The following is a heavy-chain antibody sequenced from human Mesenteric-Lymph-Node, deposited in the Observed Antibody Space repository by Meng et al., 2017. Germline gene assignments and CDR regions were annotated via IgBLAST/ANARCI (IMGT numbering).Heavy chain of an antibody. J-gene: IGHJ4*02. CDR2: ISPDGTRR. Sequence: GESLKISCEASGVTFSGYWVNWVRQGPRKGPVWGSRISPDGTRRGYADSVKGRFTISRDNVHNTVYLQMNSLTAEDTAVYYCARDFDRESWGQGTLVTVSS. V-gene: IGHV3-74*01. CDR3: ARDFDRES. CDR1: GVTFSGYW.